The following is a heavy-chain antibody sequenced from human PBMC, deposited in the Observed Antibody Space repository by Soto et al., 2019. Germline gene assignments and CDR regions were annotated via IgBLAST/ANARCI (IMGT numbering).Heavy chain of an antibody. V-gene: IGHV4-31*03. CDR2: IFHTGST. J-gene: IGHJ6*02. CDR1: GGSISSGGYY. Sequence: SETLSLTCTVSGGSISSGGYYWNWIRQHPGKGLEWIGYIFHTGSTNYDPPLKSRVIISVNTSKNQFSLKLTSVTAADTAVYYCARAVPGYYYGMDVWGQGTTVTISS. CDR3: ARAVPGYYYGMDV.